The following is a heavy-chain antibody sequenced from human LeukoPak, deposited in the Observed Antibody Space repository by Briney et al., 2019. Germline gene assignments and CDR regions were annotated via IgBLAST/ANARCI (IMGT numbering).Heavy chain of an antibody. CDR1: GYTFTSYG. V-gene: IGHV1-18*01. J-gene: IGHJ6*02. CDR3: ARDPGSERSPLDYYYYGMDV. Sequence: GASVTVSCTASGYTFTSYGISWVGQAPGQGLEWMGWISAYHGNTNYSQKLQGRVTMSTDTSTSTAYMELRSLRSDDTAVYYCARDPGSERSPLDYYYYGMDVWGQGTTVTVSS. CDR2: ISAYHGNT. D-gene: IGHD3-10*01.